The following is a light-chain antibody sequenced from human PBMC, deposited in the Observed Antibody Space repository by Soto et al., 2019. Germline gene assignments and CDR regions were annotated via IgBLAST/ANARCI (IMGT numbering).Light chain of an antibody. Sequence: AIRMTQSPSSLSASTGDRVTIICRASERIYSYLAWYQQKPGKAPKLLIYATSTLQTGVPSRFSGGGSGTDFTLTISYLQSEDFATYYCQHYYSYALTFGGGTKVEIK. CDR2: ATS. CDR3: QHYYSYALT. V-gene: IGKV1-8*01. CDR1: ERIYSY. J-gene: IGKJ4*01.